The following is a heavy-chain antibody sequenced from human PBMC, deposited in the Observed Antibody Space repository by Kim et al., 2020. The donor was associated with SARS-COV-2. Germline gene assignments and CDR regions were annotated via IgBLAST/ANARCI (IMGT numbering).Heavy chain of an antibody. J-gene: IGHJ6*02. CDR3: ARVGRYCSGGSCYSSYGGNSRGMDV. D-gene: IGHD2-15*01. Sequence: ASVKVSCKASGYTFTSYSISWVRQAPGQGLEWMGWISAYNGNTNYAQKLQGRVTMTTDTSTSTAYMELRSLRSDDTAVYYCARVGRYCSGGSCYSSYGGNSRGMDVWGQGTTVTVSS. CDR2: ISAYNGNT. V-gene: IGHV1-18*01. CDR1: GYTFTSYS.